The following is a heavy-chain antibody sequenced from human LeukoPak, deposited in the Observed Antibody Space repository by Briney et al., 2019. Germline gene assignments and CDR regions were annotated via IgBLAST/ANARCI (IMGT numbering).Heavy chain of an antibody. D-gene: IGHD3-10*01. J-gene: IGHJ4*02. CDR2: IRPDGSDI. CDR1: GFNLRHYY. V-gene: IGHV3-7*04. CDR3: ARDGSGSDFSLDY. Sequence: GGSLRLSCVASGFNLRHYYMSWVRQAPGKGLEWVADIRPDGSDIYNVDSVRGRFTISRDNTKNSLFLQMNNLKDEDTAVYYCARDGSGSDFSLDYWGPGTLVTVSS.